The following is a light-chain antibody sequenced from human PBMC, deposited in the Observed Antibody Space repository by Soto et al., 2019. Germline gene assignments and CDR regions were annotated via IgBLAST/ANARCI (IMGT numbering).Light chain of an antibody. V-gene: IGKV1-5*01. CDR2: DAS. CDR1: QSIGNL. J-gene: IGKJ1*01. Sequence: DIEMTQSPSTLSASVGDRVTVTCRASQSIGNLLAWYQQKPGKAPNLLISDASNLESGVPSRFSGSGSGTDFILTINNLQPEDVATYYCLQVNSFPRTFGQGTKVDIK. CDR3: LQVNSFPRT.